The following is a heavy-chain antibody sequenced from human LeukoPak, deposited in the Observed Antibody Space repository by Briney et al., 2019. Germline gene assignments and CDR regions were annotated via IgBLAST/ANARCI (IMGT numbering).Heavy chain of an antibody. CDR1: GYTFTSYS. V-gene: IGHV7-4-1*02. J-gene: IGHJ4*02. Sequence: GASVKVSCKASGYTFTSYSMNWVRQAPGQGLEWLGWINTNTGNPTYAQGFTGRFVFSLDTSVSTTYLQISSLKAEDTAVYFCARAFQSLGGLSLPDYWGQGTLLTVSS. CDR2: INTNTGNP. D-gene: IGHD3-16*02. CDR3: ARAFQSLGGLSLPDY.